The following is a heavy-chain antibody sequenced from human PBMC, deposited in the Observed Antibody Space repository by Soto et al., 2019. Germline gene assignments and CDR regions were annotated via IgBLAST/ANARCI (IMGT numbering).Heavy chain of an antibody. D-gene: IGHD6-19*01. CDR2: INNTGSDI. Sequence: PGGSLRLSCVVSGLTFSTYSMSWVRQAPGKGLEWVSSINNTGSDIYYAESVKGRFTISRDNAKNSLYLQINSLTLEDTAVYYCARDPWRSSAWFFDFWGQGTLVTVFS. J-gene: IGHJ4*02. CDR3: ARDPWRSSAWFFDF. CDR1: GLTFSTYS. V-gene: IGHV3-21*01.